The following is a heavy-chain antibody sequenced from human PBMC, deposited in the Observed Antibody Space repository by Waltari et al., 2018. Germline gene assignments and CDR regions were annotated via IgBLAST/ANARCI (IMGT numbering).Heavy chain of an antibody. CDR2: FRHPGNS. J-gene: IGHJ5*02. Sequence: QVQLQQWGAGLLKPSETLSLTCSVSGASFSAYYWGWVRHVPGKGLEWIGQFRHPGNSTYTPSPQRRVAMSIDTTSKQFSLKVFSVTAADTGLYFCTRGGNYDFWSHSPFVDPWGQGTQVIVSS. V-gene: IGHV4-34*01. D-gene: IGHD3-3*01. CDR1: GASFSAYY. CDR3: TRGGNYDFWSHSPFVDP.